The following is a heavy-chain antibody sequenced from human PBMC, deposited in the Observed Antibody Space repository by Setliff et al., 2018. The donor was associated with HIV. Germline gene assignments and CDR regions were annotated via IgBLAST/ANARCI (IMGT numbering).Heavy chain of an antibody. V-gene: IGHV4-39*01. D-gene: IGHD4-4*01. CDR1: GDSASNSRYY. CDR3: ARGRDDYNYDPFDI. CDR2: IHYDERT. J-gene: IGHJ3*02. Sequence: TLSLTCTVSGDSASNSRYYWAWIRQPPGKGLEYIGSIHYDERTYYNPSLKSRVTISLDTSKNQFSLKLSSVTAADTAVYYCARGRDDYNYDPFDIWGQGTMVTVS.